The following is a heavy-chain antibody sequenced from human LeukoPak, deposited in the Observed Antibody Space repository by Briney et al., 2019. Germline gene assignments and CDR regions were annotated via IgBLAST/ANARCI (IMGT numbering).Heavy chain of an antibody. CDR2: ITGGST. V-gene: IGHV3-38-3*01. Sequence: GGSLRLSCAASGFTVSSNEMSWVRQAPGNGLECVSSITGGSTYYADSRKGRFPIFRDNSKNMLHPQMNSMRAEDEAVYYCAQGRYYDCWSGYYSDYWGQGTLVTVCS. J-gene: IGHJ4*02. CDR3: AQGRYYDCWSGYYSDY. D-gene: IGHD3-3*01. CDR1: GFTVSSNE.